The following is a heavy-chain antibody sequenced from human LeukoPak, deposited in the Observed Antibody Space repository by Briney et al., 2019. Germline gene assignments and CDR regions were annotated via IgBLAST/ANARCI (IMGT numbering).Heavy chain of an antibody. V-gene: IGHV3-23*01. CDR3: AKVVIAVAGPLAY. CDR2: ITGSGGST. Sequence: GGPLRLSCAASGFTFSSYAMIWVRQAPGKGLEWVSAITGSGGSTYCADSVKGRFTISRDNSKNTLYLQMNSLRAEDTAIYYCAKVVIAVAGPLAYWGQGTLVTVSS. D-gene: IGHD6-13*01. CDR1: GFTFSSYA. J-gene: IGHJ4*02.